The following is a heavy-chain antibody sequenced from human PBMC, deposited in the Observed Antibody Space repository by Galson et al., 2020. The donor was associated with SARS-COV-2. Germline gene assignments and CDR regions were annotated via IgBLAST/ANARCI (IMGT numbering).Heavy chain of an antibody. Sequence: ASVKVSCNVSGYTFIRLCISWVRQAPGKGLEWMGWYSAYNDNTIYAQKFQGRVTMTTDTSTNTFFMELRSLQSDDTAVYYWATGNYYDSGAYYVYWSQGTLVTGSS. V-gene: IGHV1-18*01. CDR1: GYTFIRLC. D-gene: IGHD3-10*01. J-gene: IGHJ4*02. CDR3: ATGNYYDSGAYYVY. CDR2: YSAYNDNT.